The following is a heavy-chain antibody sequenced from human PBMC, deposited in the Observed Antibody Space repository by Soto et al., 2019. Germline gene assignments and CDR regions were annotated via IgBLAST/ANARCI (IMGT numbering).Heavy chain of an antibody. V-gene: IGHV4-59*01. CDR1: GGSISSYY. J-gene: IGHJ5*02. D-gene: IGHD3-10*01. CDR3: ARDATMVRGVIRTRWFDT. CDR2: IYYSGST. Sequence: PSETLSLTCTVSGGSISSYYWSWIRQPPGKGLEWIGYIYYSGSTNYNPSLKSRVTISVDTSKNQFSLKLSSVTAADTAVYYCARDATMVRGVIRTRWFDTWGQGTLVTVPS.